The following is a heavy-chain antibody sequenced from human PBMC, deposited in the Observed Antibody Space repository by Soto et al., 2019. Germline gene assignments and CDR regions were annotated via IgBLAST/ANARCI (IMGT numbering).Heavy chain of an antibody. CDR1: GGTFSSYT. J-gene: IGHJ2*01. Sequence: SVKVSCKASGGTFSSYTISWVRQAPGQGLEWMGRIIPILGIANYAQKFQGRVTITADKSTSTAYMELSSLRSEDTAVYYCARDLCSGGSCYYWYFDLWGRGTLVTVSS. V-gene: IGHV1-69*04. CDR2: IIPILGIA. D-gene: IGHD2-15*01. CDR3: ARDLCSGGSCYYWYFDL.